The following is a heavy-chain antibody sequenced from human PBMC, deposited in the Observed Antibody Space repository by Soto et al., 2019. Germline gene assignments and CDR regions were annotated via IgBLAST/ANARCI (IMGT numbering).Heavy chain of an antibody. V-gene: IGHV4-39*01. CDR2: IYYSGNT. CDR3: FIFQAEDGLRDVRSVSAFLLNRSSDL. J-gene: IGHJ2*01. Sequence: KRLEWIGSIYYSGNTYYNPSLKSRVTISVDTAKNQSSLKLSSVTAADTAVYYCFIFQAEDGLRDVRSVSAFLLNRSSDL. D-gene: IGHD3-10*02.